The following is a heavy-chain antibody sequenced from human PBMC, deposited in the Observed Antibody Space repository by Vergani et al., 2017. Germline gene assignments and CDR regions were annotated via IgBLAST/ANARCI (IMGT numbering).Heavy chain of an antibody. CDR1: GGSMSGYY. Sequence: QVRLQESGPGLVKPSETLSLTCSVSGGSMSGYYCNWIRQAPGKGLEWIGSLSTTGGATHASHNPSLKSRVSISVDTSKSQLSLRLTSVTAADSAIYYCAGDTHSWQRADRWGQGLLVSVSS. CDR3: AGDTHSWQRADR. J-gene: IGHJ5*02. D-gene: IGHD6-13*01. V-gene: IGHV4-4*09. CDR2: LSTTGGA.